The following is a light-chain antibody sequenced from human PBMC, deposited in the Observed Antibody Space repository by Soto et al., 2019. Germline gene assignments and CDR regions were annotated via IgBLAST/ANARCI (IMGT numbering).Light chain of an antibody. Sequence: QSVLTQPASVSGSPGQSITISCTGTSSDVGTYNLVSWYQQHPGKAPKFVIYEGSKRPSGVSNRFSGSKSGNTASLTISGLQSEDEADYYCCSFAGSSTSAVFGGGTKLTVL. CDR3: CSFAGSSTSAV. V-gene: IGLV2-23*01. CDR1: SSDVGTYNL. CDR2: EGS. J-gene: IGLJ2*01.